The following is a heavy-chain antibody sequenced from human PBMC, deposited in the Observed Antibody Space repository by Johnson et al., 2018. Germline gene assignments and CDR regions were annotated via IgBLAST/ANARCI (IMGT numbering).Heavy chain of an antibody. Sequence: QVQLVESGAEVKKPGSSVKVSCKASGGTFSSYTISWVRQAPGQRLEWMGWMNPNSGDTGYVQKFQGRVTMTTDTSTSTAYMEMTSLRADDTAMYFCARDCVGKCSTSNAFDVWGQGTMVTVSS. V-gene: IGHV1-8*02. CDR2: MNPNSGDT. J-gene: IGHJ3*01. CDR3: ARDCVGKCSTSNAFDV. D-gene: IGHD2-2*01. CDR1: GGTFSSYT.